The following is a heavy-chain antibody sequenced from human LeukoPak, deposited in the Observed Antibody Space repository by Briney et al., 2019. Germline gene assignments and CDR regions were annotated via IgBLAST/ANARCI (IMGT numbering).Heavy chain of an antibody. V-gene: IGHV1-18*01. Sequence: ASVRVSCKASGYTFTSYGVSWVRQAPGQGLEWMGWISGSNGNTYYAQKFQGRVTMTTDTSTSTAYMELRSLRSDDTAVYYCARGNRGSTSLWAVLPYYFDYWGQGTLVTVSS. J-gene: IGHJ4*02. CDR2: ISGSNGNT. CDR3: ARGNRGSTSLWAVLPYYFDY. D-gene: IGHD2-2*01. CDR1: GYTFTSYG.